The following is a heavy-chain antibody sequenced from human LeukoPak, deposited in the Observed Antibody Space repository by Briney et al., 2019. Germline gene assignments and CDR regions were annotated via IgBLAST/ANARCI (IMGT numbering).Heavy chain of an antibody. J-gene: IGHJ3*02. D-gene: IGHD1-1*01. CDR3: ASSAMYNTDAFDI. V-gene: IGHV1-2*02. Sequence: ASVKVSCKASGYTFTGYYMHWVRQAPGQGLEWMGWINPNSGGTNSAQKFQGRVTMTRDTSISTAYMELSRLRSDDTAVYYCASSAMYNTDAFDIWGQGTMVTVSS. CDR1: GYTFTGYY. CDR2: INPNSGGT.